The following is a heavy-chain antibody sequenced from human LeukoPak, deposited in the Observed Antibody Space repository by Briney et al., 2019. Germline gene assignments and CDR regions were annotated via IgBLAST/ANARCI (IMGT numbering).Heavy chain of an antibody. CDR3: EGSYYDSTGHYDY. V-gene: IGHV1-18*01. D-gene: IGHD3-22*01. Sequence: GASVKVSCKASGYNFSTYGITWVRQAPGQGLEWMGWISAHNENTNYAQKFQGRVTMTRDISTTTAYMELRSLTSDDTAVYYCEGSYYDSTGHYDYWGQGTLVTVSS. CDR1: GYNFSTYG. J-gene: IGHJ4*02. CDR2: ISAHNENT.